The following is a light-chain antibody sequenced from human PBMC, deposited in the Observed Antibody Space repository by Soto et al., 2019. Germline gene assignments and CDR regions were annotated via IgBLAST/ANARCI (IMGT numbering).Light chain of an antibody. CDR1: QSVSTY. Sequence: EIVLPQSPATLSLSPGESSTLSCRARQSVSTYLAWYQQRPGQAPRILIYDASYRATDIPPRFSGSGSGTDFTLTISRLEPEDFAVYYCQQRRSWPPTITVGQGTRLEIK. CDR3: QQRRSWPPTIT. J-gene: IGKJ5*01. CDR2: DAS. V-gene: IGKV3-11*01.